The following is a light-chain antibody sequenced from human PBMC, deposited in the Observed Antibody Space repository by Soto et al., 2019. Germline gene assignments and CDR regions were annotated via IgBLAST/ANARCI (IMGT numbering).Light chain of an antibody. V-gene: IGKV3-20*01. J-gene: IGKJ5*01. Sequence: IVLTQSPVTLSLAPCEKATLSCRASQSLYDNYLAWHQQKPGQAPRLLIYGAFSRATDIPDRFSGSGSGTDFTLTINRLEPEDSAVYYCQQYGSLITFGQGTRLEIK. CDR1: QSLYDNY. CDR3: QQYGSLIT. CDR2: GAF.